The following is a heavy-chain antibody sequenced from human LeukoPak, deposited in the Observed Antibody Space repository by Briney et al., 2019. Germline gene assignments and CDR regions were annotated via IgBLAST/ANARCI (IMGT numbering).Heavy chain of an antibody. CDR1: GGSFSGYY. D-gene: IGHD4-17*01. J-gene: IGHJ6*02. CDR3: ARAVGDYRYYYYYYGTDV. V-gene: IGHV4-34*01. Sequence: PSETLSLTCAVYGGSFSGYYWSWIRQPPGKGLEWIGEINHSGSTNYNPSLKSRVTISVDTSKNQFSLKLSSVTAADTAVYYCARAVGDYRYYYYYYGTDVWGQGTTVTVSS. CDR2: INHSGST.